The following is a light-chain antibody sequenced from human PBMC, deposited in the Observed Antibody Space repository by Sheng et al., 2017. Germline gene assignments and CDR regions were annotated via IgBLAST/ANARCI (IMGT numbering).Light chain of an antibody. CDR1: QGIRND. V-gene: IGKV1-6*02. CDR2: ATS. J-gene: IGKJ2*01. CDR3: QQYDNLPSYT. Sequence: AIQMTQSPSSLSASVGDRVTITCRASQGIRNDLGWYQQKPGRAPKLLIYATSTLQNGVPSRFSGSGSGTDFTFTISSLQPEDIATYYCQQYDNLPSYTFGQGTKLEIK.